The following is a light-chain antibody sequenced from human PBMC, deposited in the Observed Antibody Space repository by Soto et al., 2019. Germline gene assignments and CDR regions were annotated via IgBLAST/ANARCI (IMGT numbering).Light chain of an antibody. Sequence: QSALTQPPSASGSPGQSVTISCTGTSSDVGGYNYVSWYQQHPGKAPKLMIYDVSTRPSGVPDRFSGSKSGNTASLTISGLQAEDEADYYCSSYAGSNSVVFGGGTKLTVL. CDR2: DVS. J-gene: IGLJ2*01. CDR3: SSYAGSNSVV. CDR1: SSDVGGYNY. V-gene: IGLV2-8*01.